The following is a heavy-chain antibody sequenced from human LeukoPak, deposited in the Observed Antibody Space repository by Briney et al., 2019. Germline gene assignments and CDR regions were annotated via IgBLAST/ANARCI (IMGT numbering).Heavy chain of an antibody. CDR3: AKPAYYDSNGYYSPFDY. D-gene: IGHD3-22*01. J-gene: IGHJ4*02. CDR2: ISGSGGST. CDR1: GFTFSTYA. V-gene: IGHV3-23*01. Sequence: GGSVRLSCAASGFTFSTYAVSWVRQAPGKGLEWVSAISGSGGSTYYADFVKGRFTISRDNSKNTVYLQMNSLRAEDTAVYYCAKPAYYDSNGYYSPFDYWGQGPLVPVSS.